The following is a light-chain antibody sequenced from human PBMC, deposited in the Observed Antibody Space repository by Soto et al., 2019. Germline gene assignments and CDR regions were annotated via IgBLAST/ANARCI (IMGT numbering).Light chain of an antibody. CDR3: HQYGTVPWT. V-gene: IGKV3-20*01. CDR2: GSS. CDR1: HSVPSSY. Sequence: EVVLTQSPGTLSLSPGERATVSCMASHSVPSSYLAWYQQKPGQAPRLLIYGSSSMATGVPDRFSGSGSGTGSTLTISRLEHEDFAVYYCHQYGTVPWTFGRGTKADIK. J-gene: IGKJ1*01.